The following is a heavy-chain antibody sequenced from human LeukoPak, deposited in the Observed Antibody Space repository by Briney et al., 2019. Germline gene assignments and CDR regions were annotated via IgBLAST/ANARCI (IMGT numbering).Heavy chain of an antibody. D-gene: IGHD3-22*01. CDR2: IYYSGST. Sequence: SETLSLTCTVSGGSISSYYWSWIRQPPGKGLEWIGYIYYSGSTNYNPSLKSRVTISVDTSKNQFSLKLSSVTAADTAVYYCARARGDYYDSSRVAFDIWGQGTMVTVSS. V-gene: IGHV4-59*08. CDR1: GGSISSYY. J-gene: IGHJ3*02. CDR3: ARARGDYYDSSRVAFDI.